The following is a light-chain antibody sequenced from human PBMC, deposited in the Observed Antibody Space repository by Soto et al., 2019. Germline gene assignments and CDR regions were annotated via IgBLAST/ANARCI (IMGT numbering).Light chain of an antibody. CDR3: GTGDRSLSVVV. Sequence: QSVLTQPPSVSAAQGLKVTISCSGSSSNIGNNYVSWYQQLPGAAPKLLIDDNDKRPSGIPDRFSGSKSGTSDTLGITARQTGVEADYFCGTGDRSLSVVVFGGGTKLTVL. CDR1: SSNIGNNY. J-gene: IGLJ2*01. CDR2: DND. V-gene: IGLV1-51*01.